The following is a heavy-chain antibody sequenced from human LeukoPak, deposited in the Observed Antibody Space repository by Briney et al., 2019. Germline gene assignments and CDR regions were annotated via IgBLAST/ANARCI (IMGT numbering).Heavy chain of an antibody. CDR1: GGSISSGDYY. Sequence: SETLSLTCTVSGGSISSGDYYWSWIRQAPGKGLEWIGYIYYSGSTYYNPSLKSRVTISVDTSKNQFSLKLSSVTAADTAVYYCARGDYGDFGICIDYWGQGTLVTVSS. CDR2: IYYSGST. V-gene: IGHV4-30-4*01. J-gene: IGHJ4*02. D-gene: IGHD4-17*01. CDR3: ARGDYGDFGICIDY.